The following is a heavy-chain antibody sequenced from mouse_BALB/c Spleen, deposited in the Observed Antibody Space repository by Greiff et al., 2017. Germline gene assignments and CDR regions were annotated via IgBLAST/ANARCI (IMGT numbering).Heavy chain of an antibody. CDR1: GFTFSSYT. Sequence: DVKLQESGGGLVQPGGSLKLSCAASGFTFSSYTMSWVRQTPEKRLEWVAYISNGGGSTYYPDTVKGRFTISRDNAKNTLYLQMSSLKSEDTAMYYCASHAYYGNPYYAMDYWGQGTSVTVSS. CDR2: ISNGGGST. D-gene: IGHD2-10*01. CDR3: ASHAYYGNPYYAMDY. V-gene: IGHV5-12-2*01. J-gene: IGHJ4*01.